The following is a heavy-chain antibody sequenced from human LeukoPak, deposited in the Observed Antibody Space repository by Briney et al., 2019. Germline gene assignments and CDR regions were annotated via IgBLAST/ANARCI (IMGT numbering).Heavy chain of an antibody. CDR3: ARKEVDSSGYFLNFDY. Sequence: ASVKVSCKASGYTFTTYGISWVRQAPGQGLEWMGWISVHSGNTNYAQKLQGRVTMTTYTSTSTAYMELRSLRSDDTAVYYCARKEVDSSGYFLNFDYWGQGTLVTVSS. J-gene: IGHJ4*02. V-gene: IGHV1-18*01. CDR1: GYTFTTYG. D-gene: IGHD3-22*01. CDR2: ISVHSGNT.